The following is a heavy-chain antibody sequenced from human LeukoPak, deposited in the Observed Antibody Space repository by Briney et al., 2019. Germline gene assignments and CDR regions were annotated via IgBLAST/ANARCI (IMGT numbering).Heavy chain of an antibody. CDR1: GGIFNGYY. Sequence: PSETLSLTCAVYGGIFNGYYWGWIRQPPGKGLEWIGSIFYSGSTYYNPSLKSRVTMSVDTSKNQFSLNLSSVTAADTAVYYCARAPLLYCSGGSCYYYFDYWGQGTLVTVSS. V-gene: IGHV4-34*12. CDR2: IFYSGST. D-gene: IGHD2-15*01. J-gene: IGHJ4*02. CDR3: ARAPLLYCSGGSCYYYFDY.